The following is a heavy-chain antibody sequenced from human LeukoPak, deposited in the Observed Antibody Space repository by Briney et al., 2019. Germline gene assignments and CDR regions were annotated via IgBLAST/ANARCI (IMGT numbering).Heavy chain of an antibody. Sequence: GGSLRLSCAASGFTFSTYGMHWVRQAPGKGLEWVAVIWYDGSNKYYADSVKGRFTISRDNSKNTLYLQMNSLRAEDTAVYYCARLGARQMLEYWGQGTLVTVSS. CDR2: IWYDGSNK. CDR1: GFTFSTYG. V-gene: IGHV3-33*01. CDR3: ARLGARQMLEY. D-gene: IGHD4-17*01. J-gene: IGHJ4*02.